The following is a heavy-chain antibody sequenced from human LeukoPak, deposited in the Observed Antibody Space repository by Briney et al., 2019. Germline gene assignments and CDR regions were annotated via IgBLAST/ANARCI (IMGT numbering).Heavy chain of an antibody. J-gene: IGHJ4*02. Sequence: RGSLRLSCAASGFTFSDYYMSWIRQAPGKGLEWVSYISSSGSTIYYADSVKGRFTISRDNAKNSLYLQMNSLRAEGTAVYYCASGRGYSYDAPDYWGQGTLVTVSS. V-gene: IGHV3-11*04. CDR1: GFTFSDYY. CDR2: ISSSGSTI. D-gene: IGHD5-18*01. CDR3: ASGRGYSYDAPDY.